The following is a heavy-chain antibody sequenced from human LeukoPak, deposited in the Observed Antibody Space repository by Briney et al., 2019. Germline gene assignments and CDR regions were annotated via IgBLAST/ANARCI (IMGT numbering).Heavy chain of an antibody. CDR2: ISDSGSIT. J-gene: IGHJ4*02. CDR1: GFTFSNYW. Sequence: GGSLRLSCEASGFTFSNYWMTWVRQAPGKGLEWVSVISDSGSITYYADSVKGRFTISRDNSKNTLFLQMNSLRAAATAVYYCAKDARRSSGWYFFDYWGQGTLVTVSS. CDR3: AKDARRSSGWYFFDY. V-gene: IGHV3-23*01. D-gene: IGHD6-19*01.